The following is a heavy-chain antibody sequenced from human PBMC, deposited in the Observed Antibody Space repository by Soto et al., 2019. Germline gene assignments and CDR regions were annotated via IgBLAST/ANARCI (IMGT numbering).Heavy chain of an antibody. CDR2: INAGNGNT. J-gene: IGHJ4*02. CDR1: GYTFTSYA. Sequence: ASVKVSCKASGYTFTSYAMHWVRQAPGQRLEWMGWINAGNGNTKYSQKFQGRVTITRDTSASTAYMELSSLRSEDTAVYYCARAPRLLWFGELLSHFDYWGQGTLVTVSS. V-gene: IGHV1-3*01. CDR3: ARAPRLLWFGELLSHFDY. D-gene: IGHD3-10*01.